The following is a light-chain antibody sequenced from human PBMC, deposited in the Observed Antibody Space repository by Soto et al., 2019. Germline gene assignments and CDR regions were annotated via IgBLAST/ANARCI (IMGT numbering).Light chain of an antibody. CDR3: QQYGSSGT. J-gene: IGKJ5*01. CDR2: DAS. CDR1: QSVSSY. Sequence: IVLTQSPATLSLSPGERATLSCRASQSVSSYLAWYQQKPGQAPRLLIYDASNRATGIPARFSGSGSGTDFTLTISRLEPEDFAVYYCQQYGSSGTFGQGTRLEIK. V-gene: IGKV3-11*01.